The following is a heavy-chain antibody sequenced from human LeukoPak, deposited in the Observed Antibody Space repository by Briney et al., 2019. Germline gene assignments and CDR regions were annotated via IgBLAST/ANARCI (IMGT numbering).Heavy chain of an antibody. J-gene: IGHJ4*02. D-gene: IGHD1-26*01. Sequence: GGSLTLSCAASGFTFGDHTLNWVRQAPGKGLEWVGFVRTNSYGGTTDYAASVKGRFNISRDESKSIAYLHMNSLKTDDTAVYYCSRGSTYLNYFHFWGLGTLVTVSS. CDR1: GFTFGDHT. V-gene: IGHV3-49*04. CDR3: SRGSTYLNYFHF. CDR2: VRTNSYGGTT.